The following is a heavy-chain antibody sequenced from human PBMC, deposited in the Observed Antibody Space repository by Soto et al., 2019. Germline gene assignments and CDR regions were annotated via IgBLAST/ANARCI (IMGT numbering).Heavy chain of an antibody. CDR2: INPSGGST. V-gene: IGHV1-46*01. D-gene: IGHD4-17*01. CDR1: GYTFTSYY. J-gene: IGHJ5*02. CDR3: ARDGYGEGWFDP. Sequence: GASVKVSCTASGYTFTSYYMHWVRQAPGQGLEWMGIINPSGGSTNYAQKLQGRVTMTTDTSTSTAYMELRSLRSDDTAVYYCARDGYGEGWFDPWGQGTLVTVSS.